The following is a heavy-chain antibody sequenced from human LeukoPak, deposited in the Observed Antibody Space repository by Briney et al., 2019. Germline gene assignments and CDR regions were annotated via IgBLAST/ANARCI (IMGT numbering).Heavy chain of an antibody. CDR1: GGSIRSSYYY. D-gene: IGHD1-26*01. J-gene: IGHJ4*02. V-gene: IGHV4-30-4*08. CDR2: IYYSGGT. Sequence: PSETLALTCTVSGGSIRSSYYYWSWIRQHPGKGLEWIGYIYYSGGTYYNPSLKSRVTISVDTSKNQFSLKLSSVTAADTAVYYCARGGFVVDYWGQGTLVTVSS. CDR3: ARGGFVVDY.